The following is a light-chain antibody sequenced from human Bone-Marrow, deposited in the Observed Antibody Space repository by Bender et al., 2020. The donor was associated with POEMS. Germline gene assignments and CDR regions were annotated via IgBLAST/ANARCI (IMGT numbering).Light chain of an antibody. CDR3: QSADSSGTYWV. CDR2: EDS. CDR1: ELPKHY. Sequence: SRELTQPPSVSVSPGQTASITCSGDELPKHYTHWYQQKPGQAPELVIYEDSERYPGIPERISGSTSGNTTTLTISRVLTEDEADYYCQSADSSGTYWVFGGGTKLTVL. V-gene: IGLV3-22*01. J-gene: IGLJ3*02.